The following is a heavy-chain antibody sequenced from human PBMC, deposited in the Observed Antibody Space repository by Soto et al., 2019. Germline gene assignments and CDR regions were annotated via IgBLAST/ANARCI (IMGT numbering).Heavy chain of an antibody. CDR2: INPNSGGT. V-gene: IGHV1-2*02. CDR1: GYTFTGYY. J-gene: IGHJ5*02. Sequence: ASVKVSCKASGYTFTGYYMHWVRQAPGQGLEWMGWINPNSGGTNYAQKFQGRVTMTRDTSISTAYMELSRLRSDDTAVYYCARDLDYGDYRHPLSPHNWFDPWGQGPLVTVSS. D-gene: IGHD4-17*01. CDR3: ARDLDYGDYRHPLSPHNWFDP.